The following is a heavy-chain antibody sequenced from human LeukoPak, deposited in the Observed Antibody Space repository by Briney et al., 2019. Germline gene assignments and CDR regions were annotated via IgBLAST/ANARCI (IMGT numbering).Heavy chain of an antibody. J-gene: IGHJ6*03. V-gene: IGHV6-1*01. CDR3: ARDHRITVAVHYYYYYMDV. CDR1: GDSVSSNSAA. D-gene: IGHD6-19*01. Sequence: SQTLSLTCAISGDSVSSNSAAWNWIRQSPSRGLEWLGRTYYRSKWYNDYAVSVKSRITINPDTSKNQFSLQLNSVTPEDTAVYYCARDHRITVAVHYYYYYMDVWGKGTTVTVSS. CDR2: TYYRSKWYN.